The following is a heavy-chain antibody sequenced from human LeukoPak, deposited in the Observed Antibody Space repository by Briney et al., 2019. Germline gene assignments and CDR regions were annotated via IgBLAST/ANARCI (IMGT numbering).Heavy chain of an antibody. CDR2: IYHSGTT. Sequence: SETLSLTCTVSGYSISSGYSWGWIRQPPGQGLEWIGFIYHSGTTYNNPSLKSRVTISVDTSRNQFSLKLSSVTAADTAVYYCARVSVYDSRADYWGQGTRVTVSS. CDR3: ARVSVYDSRADY. CDR1: GYSISSGYS. D-gene: IGHD3-22*01. V-gene: IGHV4-38-2*02. J-gene: IGHJ4*02.